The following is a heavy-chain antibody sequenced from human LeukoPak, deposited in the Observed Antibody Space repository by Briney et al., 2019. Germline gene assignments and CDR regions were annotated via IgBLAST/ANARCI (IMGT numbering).Heavy chain of an antibody. Sequence: SVKVSCKASGGTFSSYAISWVRQAPGQGLEWMGGIIPTFGTANYAQKFQGRVTITADESTSTAYMELSSLRSEDTAVYYCARELRNWGLENYYYGMDVWGQGTTVTVSS. CDR3: ARELRNWGLENYYYGMDV. CDR1: GGTFSSYA. CDR2: IIPTFGTA. V-gene: IGHV1-69*13. D-gene: IGHD7-27*01. J-gene: IGHJ6*02.